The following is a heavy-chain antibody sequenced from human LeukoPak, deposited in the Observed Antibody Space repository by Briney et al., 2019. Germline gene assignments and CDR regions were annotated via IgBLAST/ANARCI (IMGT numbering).Heavy chain of an antibody. V-gene: IGHV3-7*01. Sequence: GGSLRLSCVVSGFTFNRCWMNWVRQAPGKGLEWVAHINPDGRDTYYVDSVKGRFTISRDNAQNSMYLQMNSLRAEDTAVYYCARDSIYYCSSTSCYTSGWVDYYGMDVWGQGTTVTVSS. CDR1: GFTFNRCW. CDR3: ARDSIYYCSSTSCYTSGWVDYYGMDV. CDR2: INPDGRDT. D-gene: IGHD2-2*02. J-gene: IGHJ6*02.